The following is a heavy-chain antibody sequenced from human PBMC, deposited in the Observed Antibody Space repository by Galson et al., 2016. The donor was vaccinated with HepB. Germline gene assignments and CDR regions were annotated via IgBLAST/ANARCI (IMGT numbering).Heavy chain of an antibody. CDR3: ARGYSWELLEGSSDY. Sequence: SLRLSCAASGFNFSIYDMHWVRQAPGKGLEWVAVIWYDGSNKYYADSVRGRFTVSRDNSKNLLYLQINSLRDEDTAIYYCARGYSWELLEGSSDYWGQGTLVSVSS. D-gene: IGHD3-10*01. V-gene: IGHV3-33*01. CDR2: IWYDGSNK. J-gene: IGHJ4*02. CDR1: GFNFSIYD.